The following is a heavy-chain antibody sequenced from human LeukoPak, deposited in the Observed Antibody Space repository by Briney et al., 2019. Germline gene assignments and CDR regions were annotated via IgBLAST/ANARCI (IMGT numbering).Heavy chain of an antibody. V-gene: IGHV1-69*04. CDR3: ARAYYDILPRPIDC. D-gene: IGHD3-9*01. CDR2: IIPILGIA. CDR1: GGTFSSYA. Sequence: SVKVSCKASGGTFSSYAISWVRQAPGQGLEWVGRIIPILGIANYAQKFQGRVTITADKSTSTAYMELSSLRSEDTAVYYCARAYYDILPRPIDCWGQGTLVTVSS. J-gene: IGHJ4*02.